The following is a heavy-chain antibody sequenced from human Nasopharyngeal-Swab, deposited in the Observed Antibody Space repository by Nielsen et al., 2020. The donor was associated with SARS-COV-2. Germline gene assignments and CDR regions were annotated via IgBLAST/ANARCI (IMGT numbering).Heavy chain of an antibody. CDR2: INPSTYST. D-gene: IGHD2/OR15-2a*01. Sequence: ASVKVSCKASGYTFASHYIHWVRQAPGQGLEWMGIINPSTYSTTYAQRFQDGITLTRDTSTSTVYMELSSLRSEDTAVYYCARDQYDTSHFDYWGQGTLVTVSS. V-gene: IGHV1-46*01. CDR1: GYTFASHY. CDR3: ARDQYDTSHFDY. J-gene: IGHJ4*02.